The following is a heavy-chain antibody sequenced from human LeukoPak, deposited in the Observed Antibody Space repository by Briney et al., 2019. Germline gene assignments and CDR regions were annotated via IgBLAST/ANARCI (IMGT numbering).Heavy chain of an antibody. V-gene: IGHV4-39*07. CDR2: IYYSGST. CDR1: GGSISSGDYY. CDR3: ARLSGYGLHYYYHMDV. Sequence: PSETLSLTCTVSGGSISSGDYYWGWIRQPPGKGLEWIGSIYYSGSTYYNPSLKSRVTISVDTSKNQFSLKLSSVTAADTAVYYCARLSGYGLHYYYHMDVWGKGTTVTVSS. D-gene: IGHD5-12*01. J-gene: IGHJ6*03.